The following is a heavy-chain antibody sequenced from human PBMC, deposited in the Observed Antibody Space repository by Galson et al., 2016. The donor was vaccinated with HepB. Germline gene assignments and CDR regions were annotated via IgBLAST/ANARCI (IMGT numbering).Heavy chain of an antibody. V-gene: IGHV5-10-1*01. CDR1: GYSFTSYW. CDR2: IDPSDSSI. CDR3: ANHSTQWDLRQFEYFQH. J-gene: IGHJ1*01. Sequence: QSGAEAKKPGESLRISCTGPGYSFTSYWISWVRQLPGKGLEWMGRIDPSDSSISYSPSFQGHVTITADRSISTAYLQWAILKASDTAMYYCANHSTQWDLRQFEYFQHWGQGTLITVSS. D-gene: IGHD1-26*01.